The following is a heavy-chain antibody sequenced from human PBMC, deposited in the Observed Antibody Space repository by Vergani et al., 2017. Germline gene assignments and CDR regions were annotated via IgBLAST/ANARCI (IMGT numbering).Heavy chain of an antibody. Sequence: VQLVQSGAEVKKPGASVKVSCKASGVTFSSHAMSWVRQGHGQGLEWVSSIKNTGDSTHYADSVKGRFTISRDNSKNTLYLQMNSLRVEDTAVYYCGRGSDNYNWGQGTLVTVSS. CDR2: IKNTGDST. V-gene: IGHV3-23*04. CDR3: GRGSDNYN. CDR1: GVTFSSHA. J-gene: IGHJ4*02. D-gene: IGHD5-24*01.